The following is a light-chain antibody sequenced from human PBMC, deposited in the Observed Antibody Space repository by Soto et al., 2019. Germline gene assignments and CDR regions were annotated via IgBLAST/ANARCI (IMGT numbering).Light chain of an antibody. V-gene: IGLV2-23*01. J-gene: IGLJ1*01. CDR3: CSYAGSSTLNDV. CDR2: EGS. Sequence: QSALTQPASVSGSPGQWITISCTGTSSDVGSYNLVSWYQQHPGKAPKLMIYEGSKRPSGVSNRFSGSKSGNTASLTISGLQAEDEADYYCCSYAGSSTLNDVFGTGTKVTVL. CDR1: SSDVGSYNL.